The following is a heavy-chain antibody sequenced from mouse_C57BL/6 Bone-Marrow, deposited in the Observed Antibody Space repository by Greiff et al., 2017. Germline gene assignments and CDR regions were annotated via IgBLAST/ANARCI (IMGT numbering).Heavy chain of an antibody. V-gene: IGHV1-50*01. CDR2: IDPSDSYT. CDR1: GYTFTSYW. J-gene: IGHJ2*01. Sequence: QVQLQQPGAELVKPGASVKLSCKASGYTFTSYWMQWVKQRPGQGLEWIGEIDPSDSYTNYNQKFKGKATLTVDTSSSTAYMQLSSLTSEDSAVYYCARGITTVVDPLFDYWGQGTTLTGSS. D-gene: IGHD1-1*01. CDR3: ARGITTVVDPLFDY.